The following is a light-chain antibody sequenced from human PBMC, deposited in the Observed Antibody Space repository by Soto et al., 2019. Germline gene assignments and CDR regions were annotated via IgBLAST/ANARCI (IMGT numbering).Light chain of an antibody. CDR2: AAF. CDR3: QQADSFPIT. CDR1: EDINSR. J-gene: IGKJ5*01. Sequence: DIQMTQSPSSVSASVGDRFTISCRSSEDINSRLAWYQQKPGNAPKLLIYAAFILLSGVPSRFSGYGSGTDFTLSISSLQPEDFATYYCQQADSFPITFGQGTRLEIK. V-gene: IGKV1-12*01.